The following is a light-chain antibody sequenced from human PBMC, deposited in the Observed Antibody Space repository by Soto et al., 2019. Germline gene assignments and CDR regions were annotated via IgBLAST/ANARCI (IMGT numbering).Light chain of an antibody. CDR1: QSVSHK. CDR2: DAS. V-gene: IGKV3-20*01. Sequence: EIVLTQTPGTLSLSPGKRAPLSCRASQSVSHKLAWYQQKPGQAPRLLIYDASNRATGIPDRFSGSGSGTDFTLTISRLEPEDFAVYYCQQYGSSTGTFGQGTKVDIK. CDR3: QQYGSSTGT. J-gene: IGKJ1*01.